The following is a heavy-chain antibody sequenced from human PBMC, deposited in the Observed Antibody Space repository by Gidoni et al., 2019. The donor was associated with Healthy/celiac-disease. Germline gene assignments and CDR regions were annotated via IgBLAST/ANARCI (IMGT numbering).Heavy chain of an antibody. CDR3: ARGLGSQAKYFDY. D-gene: IGHD1-26*01. J-gene: IGHJ4*02. Sequence: QVQLQQWGAGLLKPSATLSLTCAVPPPGKGLEWIGEINHSGSTNYNPSLKSRVTISVDTSKNQFSLKLSSVTAADTAVYYCARGLGSQAKYFDYWGQGTLVTVSS. CDR2: INHSGST. V-gene: IGHV4-34*01.